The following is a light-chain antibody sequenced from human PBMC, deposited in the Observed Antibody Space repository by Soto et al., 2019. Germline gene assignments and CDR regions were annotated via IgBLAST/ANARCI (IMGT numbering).Light chain of an antibody. V-gene: IGKV3-20*01. Sequence: EMVLTQSPGTLSLSPGERATLSCRASQSVSSSYLAWYQQKPGQAPRLLIYGASSRATGIPARFSGSGSGTDFTVTISRLEPEDFAVYYCQQYGSSPYTFGQGTKLEIK. CDR1: QSVSSSY. CDR3: QQYGSSPYT. CDR2: GAS. J-gene: IGKJ2*01.